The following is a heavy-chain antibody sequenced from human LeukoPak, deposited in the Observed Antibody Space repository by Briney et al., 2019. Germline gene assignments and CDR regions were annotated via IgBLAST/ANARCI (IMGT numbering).Heavy chain of an antibody. CDR1: GYSFTSYW. D-gene: IGHD7-27*01. J-gene: IGHJ6*04. Sequence: GESLSISCQGSGYSFTSYWISWVRQMPGKGLEWMGRIDPSDSYTNYSPSFQGHVTISADKSISTAYLQWSSLKASDTAMYYCARFLGLSYGMDVWGKGTTVTVSS. CDR2: IDPSDSYT. V-gene: IGHV5-10-1*01. CDR3: ARFLGLSYGMDV.